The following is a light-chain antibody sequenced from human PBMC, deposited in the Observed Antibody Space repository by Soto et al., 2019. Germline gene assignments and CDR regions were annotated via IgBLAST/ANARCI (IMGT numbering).Light chain of an antibody. V-gene: IGKV3-15*01. CDR3: QQYNNWPQT. CDR2: GAS. J-gene: IGKJ1*01. CDR1: QSFSSN. Sequence: EIVMTQSPATLSVSPLERATLSCSASQSFSSNLAWYQQKPGQAPRLLIYGASTRATGIPARFSGSGSGTEFTLTISSLQSEDFAVYYCQQYNNWPQTFGQGTKVDIK.